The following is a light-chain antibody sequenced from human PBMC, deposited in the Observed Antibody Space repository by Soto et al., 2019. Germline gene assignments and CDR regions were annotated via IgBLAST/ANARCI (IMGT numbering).Light chain of an antibody. CDR2: LNSDGSH. Sequence: QSVLTQSPSASASLGASVKLTCTLSSGHSSYAIAWHQQQPEKGPRYLMKLNSDGSHSKGDGIPDRFSGSSSGAERYLTISSLQYEDEDDYYCQTWGNGKVFGGGTKLTVL. J-gene: IGLJ3*02. CDR1: SGHSSYA. V-gene: IGLV4-69*01. CDR3: QTWGNGKV.